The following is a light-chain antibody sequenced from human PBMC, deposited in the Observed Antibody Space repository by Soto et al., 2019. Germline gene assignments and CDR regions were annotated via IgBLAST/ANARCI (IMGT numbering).Light chain of an antibody. CDR2: KAS. CDR3: QQYNSYPWT. V-gene: IGKV1-5*03. CDR1: QSISSW. Sequence: DIQMTQSPSTLSASVGDRVTITCRASQSISSWLAWYQQKPGKAPKLLIYKASNLESGLPSRFSGSGSGTEFTLTISSLQPDDFATYYCQQYNSYPWTFGQGTKVEIK. J-gene: IGKJ1*01.